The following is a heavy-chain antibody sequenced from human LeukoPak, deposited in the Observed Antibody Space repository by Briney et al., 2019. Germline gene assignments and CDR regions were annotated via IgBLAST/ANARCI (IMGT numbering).Heavy chain of an antibody. CDR2: IYHSGST. CDR1: GYSISSGYY. V-gene: IGHV4-38-2*02. CDR3: ARARREMVDY. D-gene: IGHD5-24*01. Sequence: SETLSLTCTVSGYSISSGYYWAWIRQPPGKGLEWIGSIYHSGSTYYNPSLMSRVTISVDTSKNQFSLKLSSVTAADTAVYYCARARREMVDYWGQGTLVTVSS. J-gene: IGHJ4*02.